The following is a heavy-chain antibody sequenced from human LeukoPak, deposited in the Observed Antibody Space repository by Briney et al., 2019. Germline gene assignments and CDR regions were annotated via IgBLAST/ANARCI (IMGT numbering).Heavy chain of an antibody. CDR1: GFTFSTYG. CDR3: AKDDYSSGLNFDY. D-gene: IGHD6-19*01. V-gene: IGHV3-30*18. Sequence: PGGPLSLSCAASGFTFSTYGMHWVRQAPGKGLEWVALISFDGSDKHYADSVKGRFTISRDNSKNTLYLQMNSLRAEDTAVYYCAKDDYSSGLNFDYWGQGTLVTVSS. CDR2: ISFDGSDK. J-gene: IGHJ4*02.